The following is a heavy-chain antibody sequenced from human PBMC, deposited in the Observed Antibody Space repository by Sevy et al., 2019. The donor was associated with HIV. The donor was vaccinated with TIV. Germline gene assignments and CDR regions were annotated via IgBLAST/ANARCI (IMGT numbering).Heavy chain of an antibody. D-gene: IGHD3-3*01. J-gene: IGHJ6*02. V-gene: IGHV3-48*02. CDR2: ISSSSSTI. CDR1: GFTFSSYS. CDR3: AREVPRDYDFWSGYYTRVPGYYGMDV. Sequence: GGSLRLSCAASGFTFSSYSMNWVRQAPGKGLEWVSYISSSSSTIYYADSVKGRFTISRDNAKNSLYLQMNSLRDEDTAVYYCAREVPRDYDFWSGYYTRVPGYYGMDVWGQWTTVTVSS.